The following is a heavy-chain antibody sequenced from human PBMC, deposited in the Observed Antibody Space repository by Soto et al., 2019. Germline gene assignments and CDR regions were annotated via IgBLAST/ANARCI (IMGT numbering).Heavy chain of an antibody. CDR1: GFMFDSYA. CDR2: ISPGGDRI. D-gene: IGHD6-19*01. CDR3: TKSADSAGWGVDF. J-gene: IGHJ4*02. Sequence: QLGGSLRLSCVASGFMFDSYAMNWVRQAPGKGLEWVSYISPGGDRIYYAESLKGRITISRDNARNSLSLQMNILSDEDTAVYYCTKSADSAGWGVDFWGQGTLVTVSS. V-gene: IGHV3-48*02.